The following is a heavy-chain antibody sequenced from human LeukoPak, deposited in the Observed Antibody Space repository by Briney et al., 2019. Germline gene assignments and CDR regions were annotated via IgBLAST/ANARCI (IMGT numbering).Heavy chain of an antibody. Sequence: GASVKVFCKASGYSLTTYYMHWVRQAPGQGLEWMAIINPSGGGTKYAQKFQGRVTMTRDTPTNTVYMELRSLRTEDTAVYYCASVYLYGMDAWGQGTRVTVSS. CDR2: INPSGGGT. CDR1: GYSLTTYY. J-gene: IGHJ6*02. V-gene: IGHV1-46*01. D-gene: IGHD2-8*01. CDR3: ASVYLYGMDA.